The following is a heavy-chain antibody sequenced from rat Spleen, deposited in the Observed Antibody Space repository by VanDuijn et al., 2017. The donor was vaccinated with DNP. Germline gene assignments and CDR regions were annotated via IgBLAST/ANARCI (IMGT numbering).Heavy chain of an antibody. CDR1: GYSITNSY. CDR3: ARYRDSYAHDY. J-gene: IGHJ2*01. D-gene: IGHD1-12*01. Sequence: EVQLQESGPGLVKPSQSLSLTCSVTGYSITNSYWGWIRKFPGNEMEWIGHISYSGSTSSNPSLKSRISITRDTSKNHFFLQLNSVTTEDTATYYCARYRDSYAHDYWGQGVMVTVSS. V-gene: IGHV3-1*01. CDR2: ISYSGST.